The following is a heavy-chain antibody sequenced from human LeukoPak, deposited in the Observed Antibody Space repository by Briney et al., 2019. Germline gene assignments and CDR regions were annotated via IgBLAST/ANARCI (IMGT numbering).Heavy chain of an antibody. D-gene: IGHD3-10*01. CDR3: ARDRQLYYGSGSYYDY. CDR2: ISSNGGST. J-gene: IGHJ4*02. V-gene: IGHV3-64*01. CDR1: GFSFSGYA. Sequence: GGSLRLSCAASGFSFSGYAMHWVRRAPGKGLEYVSAISSNGGSTYYANSVKGRFTISRDNSKNTLYLQMGSLRAEDMAVYYCARDRQLYYGSGSYYDYWGQGTLVTVSS.